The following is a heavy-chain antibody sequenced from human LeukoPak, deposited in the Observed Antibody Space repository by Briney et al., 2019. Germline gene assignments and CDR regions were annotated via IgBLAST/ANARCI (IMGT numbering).Heavy chain of an antibody. D-gene: IGHD3-3*01. CDR1: GFTFSSYS. Sequence: GGSLRLSCAASGFTFSSYSMNSVRQAPGKGLEWVSYISSSSSTIYYADSVKGRFTISRDNAKNSLYLQMNSLRAEDTAVYYWARVGVAGGYWGQGTLVTVSS. V-gene: IGHV3-48*01. CDR2: ISSSSSTI. J-gene: IGHJ4*02. CDR3: ARVGVAGGY.